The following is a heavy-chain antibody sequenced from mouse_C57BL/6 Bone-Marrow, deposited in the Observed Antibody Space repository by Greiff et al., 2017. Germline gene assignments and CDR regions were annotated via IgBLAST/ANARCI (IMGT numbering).Heavy chain of an antibody. D-gene: IGHD2-12*01. CDR2: MSSGSSTI. J-gene: IGHJ2*01. CDR3: ARTTDY. CDR1: GFTFSDYG. Sequence: EVKLMESGGGLVKPGGSLKLSCAASGFTFSDYGMHWVRQAPEKGLEWVAYMSSGSSTIYYAATVKGRFPISRDNAKNTLFLQMTSLRSEDTAMYYGARTTDYWGQGTTRTVSS. V-gene: IGHV5-17*01.